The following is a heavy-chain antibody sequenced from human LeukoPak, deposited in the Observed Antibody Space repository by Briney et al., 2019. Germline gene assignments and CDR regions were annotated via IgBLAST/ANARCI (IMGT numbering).Heavy chain of an antibody. CDR2: IHFDGSET. J-gene: IGHJ3*01. V-gene: IGHV3-30*02. Sequence: PGGSLRLSCAASGFIFSHYGMHWVRQAPGKGLEWVAFIHFDGSETYCADSVKGRFTISRDNSKNTVHLQMNNLRTDDTALYYCARTSPLAATGARRAFDFWGRGTLVTVSS. CDR1: GFIFSHYG. D-gene: IGHD6-13*01. CDR3: ARTSPLAATGARRAFDF.